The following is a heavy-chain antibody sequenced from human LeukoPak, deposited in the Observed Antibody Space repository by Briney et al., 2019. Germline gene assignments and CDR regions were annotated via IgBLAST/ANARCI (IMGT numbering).Heavy chain of an antibody. CDR3: ARPTLQWLLYDGFDV. J-gene: IGHJ3*01. D-gene: IGHD3-3*01. Sequence: PGGSLRLSCAASGFTFSSYEMNWVRQAPGKGLEWVSYSSSSGRTIYYADSVKGRFTVSRDNAKNSLYLQMNGLRAEGTALYFCARPTLQWLLYDGFDVWGQGTMVTVSS. CDR1: GFTFSSYE. CDR2: SSSSGRTI. V-gene: IGHV3-48*03.